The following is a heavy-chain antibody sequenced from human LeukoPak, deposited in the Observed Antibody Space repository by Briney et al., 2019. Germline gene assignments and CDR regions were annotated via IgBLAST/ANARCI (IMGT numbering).Heavy chain of an antibody. CDR2: IYYSGST. Sequence: PSETLSLTCTVSGGSISSYYWSWIRQPPGKGLEWIGYIYYSGSTNYNPSLKSRVTISVDTSKNQFSLKLSSVTAADTAVNYCASSSHLGGYSYGLSIDYWGQGTLVTVSS. V-gene: IGHV4-59*01. D-gene: IGHD5-18*01. J-gene: IGHJ4*02. CDR1: GGSISSYY. CDR3: ASSSHLGGYSYGLSIDY.